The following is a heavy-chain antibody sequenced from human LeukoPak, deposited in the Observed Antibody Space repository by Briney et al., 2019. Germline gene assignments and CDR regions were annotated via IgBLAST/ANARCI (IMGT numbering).Heavy chain of an antibody. V-gene: IGHV3-53*01. CDR3: TRQGDWNFEF. CDR2: IYSGGSR. D-gene: IGHD3/OR15-3a*01. J-gene: IGHJ4*02. Sequence: GGSLGLSCAASGFTVSSNYMSWVRQAPGKGLEWVSVIYSGGSRYYADSVKGRFTISRDNDKNSLYLQMNFLRADDTAIYYCTRQGDWNFEFWGQGTLVTVSS. CDR1: GFTVSSNY.